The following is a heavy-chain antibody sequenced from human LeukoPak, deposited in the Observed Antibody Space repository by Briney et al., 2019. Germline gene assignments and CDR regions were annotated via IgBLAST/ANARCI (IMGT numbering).Heavy chain of an antibody. V-gene: IGHV4-34*01. Sequence: PSETLSLTCAVYGGSFSGYYWSWIRQPPGKGLEWIGEINHSGSTNYNPSLKSRVTISVDTSKNQFSLKLSSVTAADTAVYYCARLNYYDSSGYYHPYYYYYYMDVWDKGTTVTVSS. CDR3: ARLNYYDSSGYYHPYYYYYYMDV. CDR1: GGSFSGYY. D-gene: IGHD3-22*01. CDR2: INHSGST. J-gene: IGHJ6*03.